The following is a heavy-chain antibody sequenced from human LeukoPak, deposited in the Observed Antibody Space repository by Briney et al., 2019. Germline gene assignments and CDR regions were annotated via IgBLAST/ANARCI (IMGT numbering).Heavy chain of an antibody. Sequence: SETLSLTCGVSGYSISSGYYWGWIRQPPGKGLEWIGSIYHSGSTYYNPSLKSRVTISVDTSKNQFSLKLSSVTAADTAVYYCARLPSIVVVPAAIGDYYYYMDVWGKGTTVTVSS. CDR3: ARLPSIVVVPAAIGDYYYYMDV. CDR2: IYHSGST. CDR1: GYSISSGYY. J-gene: IGHJ6*03. D-gene: IGHD2-2*02. V-gene: IGHV4-38-2*01.